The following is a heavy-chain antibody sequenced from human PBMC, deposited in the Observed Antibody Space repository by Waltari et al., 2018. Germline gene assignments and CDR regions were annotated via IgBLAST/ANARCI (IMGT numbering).Heavy chain of an antibody. Sequence: VKLVESGGGLVQPGGSLRLSCAASGFTFRHYEFNWVRQAPGKGLEWVSYISSSGRTIDYADSVKGRLTMSRDDAKNSVYLQMHSLRAEDTAVYYCATSIVGSLDYWGQGNLVTVSS. CDR1: GFTFRHYE. CDR2: ISSSGRTI. V-gene: IGHV3-48*03. D-gene: IGHD1-26*01. CDR3: ATSIVGSLDY. J-gene: IGHJ4*02.